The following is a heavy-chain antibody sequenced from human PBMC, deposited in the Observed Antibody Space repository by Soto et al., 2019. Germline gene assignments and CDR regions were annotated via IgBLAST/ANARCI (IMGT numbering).Heavy chain of an antibody. CDR1: GGSISSYY. Sequence: PSETLSLTCTVSGGSISSYYWSWIRQPPGKGLEWIGYIYYSGSTNYNPSLKSRVTISVDTSKNQFSLKLSSVTAADTAVYYCARTEGSGMSFWLDPWGQGTLVTVS. CDR2: IYYSGST. CDR3: ARTEGSGMSFWLDP. V-gene: IGHV4-59*01. J-gene: IGHJ5*02. D-gene: IGHD3-10*01.